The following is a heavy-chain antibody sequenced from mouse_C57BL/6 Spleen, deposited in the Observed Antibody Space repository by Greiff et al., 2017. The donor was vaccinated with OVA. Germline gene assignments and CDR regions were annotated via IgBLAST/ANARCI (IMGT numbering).Heavy chain of an antibody. V-gene: IGHV5-16*01. Sequence: DVHLVESGGGLVQPGSSMKLSCTASGFSFSDYYMAWVRQVPEKGLEWVANINYDGSSTYYLDSLKSRFSITRDKAKNILYLQMSSLKSEDTAASYKAREESTGTFDYWGQGTLVTVSA. J-gene: IGHJ3*01. CDR1: GFSFSDYY. D-gene: IGHD4-1*01. CDR3: AREESTGTFDY. CDR2: INYDGSST.